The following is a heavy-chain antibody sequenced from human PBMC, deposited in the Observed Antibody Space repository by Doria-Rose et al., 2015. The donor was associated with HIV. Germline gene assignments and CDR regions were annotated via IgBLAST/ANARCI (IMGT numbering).Heavy chain of an antibody. CDR1: GVSLSSPGMG. V-gene: IGHV2-26*01. J-gene: IGHJ4*02. Sequence: QVQLVQSGPVLVKPTETLTLTCTVSGVSLSSPGMGVSWIRQPPGKALEWLANIFSDDERSYKTSLKSRLTIARGTSKSQLVLTMTDMDPVDTATYYCARIKSSRWYHKYYFDFWGQGPLVIVSA. D-gene: IGHD6-13*01. CDR2: IFSDDER. CDR3: ARIKSSRWYHKYYFDF.